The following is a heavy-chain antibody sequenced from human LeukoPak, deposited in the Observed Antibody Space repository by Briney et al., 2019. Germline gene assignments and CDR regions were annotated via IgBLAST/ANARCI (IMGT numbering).Heavy chain of an antibody. CDR1: GFTFSSYW. V-gene: IGHV3-7*01. J-gene: IGHJ4*02. D-gene: IGHD3-9*01. Sequence: GGSLRLSCAASGFTFSSYWMSWVRQAPGKGLEWVANIKQDGSEKYYVDSVKGRFTISRDNAKNSLYLQMNSLRAEDTAVYYCARDAKYILTGYYTYYFDYWGQGTLVTVSS. CDR3: ARDAKYILTGYYTYYFDY. CDR2: IKQDGSEK.